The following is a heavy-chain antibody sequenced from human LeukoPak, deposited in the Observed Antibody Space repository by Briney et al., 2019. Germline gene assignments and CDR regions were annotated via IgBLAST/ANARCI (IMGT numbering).Heavy chain of an antibody. CDR1: GGSISSYY. D-gene: IGHD2-15*01. Sequence: PSEILSLTCTVSGGSISSYYWSWIRQPPGKGLEWIAEINHSGTSNYSPSLKSRVTISVDTSKNQLSLKLNSVTAADTAVYYCARHGVATWFDPWGQGTLVTVSS. V-gene: IGHV4-34*01. J-gene: IGHJ5*02. CDR2: INHSGTS. CDR3: ARHGVATWFDP.